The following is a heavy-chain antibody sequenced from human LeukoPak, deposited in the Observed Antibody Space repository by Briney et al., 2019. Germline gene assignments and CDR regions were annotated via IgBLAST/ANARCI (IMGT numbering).Heavy chain of an antibody. CDR1: GFTFSSYE. D-gene: IGHD2-15*01. Sequence: GGSLRLSCAASGFTFSSYEMSWVRQAPGKGLEWVSYISGSGSNIYYADSVKGRFTISRDNAKNSLYLKMNSLRAEDTAVYYCGRGGGYCSGGSCHTIYYFDYWGQGTLVTVSS. CDR2: ISGSGSNI. V-gene: IGHV3-48*03. CDR3: GRGGGYCSGGSCHTIYYFDY. J-gene: IGHJ4*02.